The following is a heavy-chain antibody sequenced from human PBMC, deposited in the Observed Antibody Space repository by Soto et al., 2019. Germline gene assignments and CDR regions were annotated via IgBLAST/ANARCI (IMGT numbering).Heavy chain of an antibody. CDR2: TYYRSRWYD. Sequence: SQTLSLTCAISGDSVSSNSAAWNWIRQSPSRGLEWLGRTYYRSRWYDDYAESVRGRIAVNPDTSKNQFSLQLNSVTPEDTAIYYCVRGVDSSFDYWGQGTLVTVSS. CDR3: VRGVDSSFDY. V-gene: IGHV6-1*01. CDR1: GDSVSSNSAA. D-gene: IGHD6-13*01. J-gene: IGHJ4*02.